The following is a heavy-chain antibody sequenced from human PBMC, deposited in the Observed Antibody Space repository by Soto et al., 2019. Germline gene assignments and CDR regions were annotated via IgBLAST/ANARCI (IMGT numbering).Heavy chain of an antibody. CDR3: VGMVRGVIITVGLADY. CDR2: IIPIFGTA. J-gene: IGHJ4*02. D-gene: IGHD3-10*01. CDR1: GGNFSSYA. Sequence: QVQLVQSGAEVKKPGSSVKVSCKASGGNFSSYAISWMRQAPREGLEWMGGIIPIFGTANYAQTFQGRVTITADESTRTAYMELSSLRSEDTAGYYCVGMVRGVIITVGLADYWGQGTLVTVSS. V-gene: IGHV1-69*12.